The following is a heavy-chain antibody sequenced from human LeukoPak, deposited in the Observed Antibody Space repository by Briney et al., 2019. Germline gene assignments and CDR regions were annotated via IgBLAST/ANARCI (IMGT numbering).Heavy chain of an antibody. D-gene: IGHD1-1*01. CDR3: ARALDVFDY. J-gene: IGHJ4*02. CDR1: GYSISSGYY. V-gene: IGHV4-38-2*01. CDR2: IYHSGSA. Sequence: SETLSLTCAVSGYSISSGYYWGWIRQPPGKGLEWIGSIYHSGSAYYNPSLKSRVTISVDTSKNQFSLKLSSVTAADTAVYYCARALDVFDYWGQGTLVTVSS.